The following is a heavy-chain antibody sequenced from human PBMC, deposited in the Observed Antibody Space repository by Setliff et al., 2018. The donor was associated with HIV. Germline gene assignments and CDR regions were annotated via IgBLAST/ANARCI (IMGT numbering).Heavy chain of an antibody. CDR3: TADVMTTLTNKYLDY. Sequence: GGSLRLSCAASGFTFSNAWMRWVRQAPGKGLEWVGRIKSKTDGGTTDYAATVKGRFTISSDDSKSTLYLQMNSLKTADTAVYYCTADVMTTLTNKYLDYWGQGTLVTVSS. V-gene: IGHV3-15*01. CDR2: IKSKTDGGTT. CDR1: GFTFSNAW. J-gene: IGHJ4*02. D-gene: IGHD4-4*01.